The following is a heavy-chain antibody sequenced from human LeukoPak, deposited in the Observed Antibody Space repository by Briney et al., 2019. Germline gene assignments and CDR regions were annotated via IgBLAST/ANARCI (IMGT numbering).Heavy chain of an antibody. V-gene: IGHV3-53*01. CDR3: ARRLAAAGYFDL. CDR2: IYGEGQT. J-gene: IGHJ2*01. CDR1: GFTFGSYA. D-gene: IGHD6-13*01. Sequence: GGSLRLSCAASGFTFGSYAMMWVRQAPGKGLEWVSVIYGEGQTYYADSVKGRFTISRDNSKNTLWLQMNSLRADDTAVYYCARRLAAAGYFDLWGRGTLVTVSS.